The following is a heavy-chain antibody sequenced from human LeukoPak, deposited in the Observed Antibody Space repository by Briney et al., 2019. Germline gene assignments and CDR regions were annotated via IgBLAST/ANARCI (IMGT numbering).Heavy chain of an antibody. CDR2: IYYSGST. V-gene: IGHV4-59*08. Sequence: SETLSLTCTVSGGSISSYYWSWIRQPPGKGLEWIGYIYYSGSTNYNPPLKSRVTISVDTSKNQFSLKLSSVTAADTAVYYCARLRWLQPFDYWGQGTLVTVSS. CDR1: GGSISSYY. CDR3: ARLRWLQPFDY. D-gene: IGHD5-24*01. J-gene: IGHJ4*02.